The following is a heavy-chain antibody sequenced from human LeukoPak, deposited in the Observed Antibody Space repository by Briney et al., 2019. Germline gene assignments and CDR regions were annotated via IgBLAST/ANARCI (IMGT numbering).Heavy chain of an antibody. V-gene: IGHV3-21*01. Sequence: GGSLRLSCAASGFTFSSYSMNWVRQAPGKGLEWVSSISSSSSYIYYADSVKGRFTISRDNAKNSPYLQMNSLRAEDTAVYYCARHAIVVVPAAFGEVDYWGQGTLVTVSS. CDR1: GFTFSSYS. D-gene: IGHD2-2*01. CDR3: ARHAIVVVPAAFGEVDY. CDR2: ISSSSSYI. J-gene: IGHJ4*02.